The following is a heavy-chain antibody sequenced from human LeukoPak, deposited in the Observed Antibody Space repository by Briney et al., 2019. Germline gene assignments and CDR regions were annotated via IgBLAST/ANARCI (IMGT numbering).Heavy chain of an antibody. Sequence: GGSLRLSCAASGFTFSSYWMHWVRQAPGKGLVWVSRINSDGSSTSYADSVKGRFTISRDTSSNTLYLQMNSLRAEDTALYYCAKGHYDFRDYCGQGTLVTVSS. V-gene: IGHV3-74*01. CDR2: INSDGSST. CDR1: GFTFSSYW. CDR3: AKGHYDFRDY. D-gene: IGHD3-3*01. J-gene: IGHJ4*02.